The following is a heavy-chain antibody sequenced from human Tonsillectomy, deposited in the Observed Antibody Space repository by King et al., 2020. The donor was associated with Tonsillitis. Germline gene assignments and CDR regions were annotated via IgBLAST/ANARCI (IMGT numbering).Heavy chain of an antibody. CDR2: IKSKTDGGTT. CDR3: TYSSGWYLDAFDI. D-gene: IGHD6-19*01. V-gene: IGHV3-15*01. CDR1: GFTFSNAW. Sequence: VQLVESGGGLLKPGGSPRLSCTASGFTFSNAWMSWVRQAPGKGLEWVGRIKSKTDGGTTDYAAPAKGRFTISRDDSKSTLYLQMNSLKTEDTAVYYCTYSSGWYLDAFDIWGQGTMVTVSS. J-gene: IGHJ3*02.